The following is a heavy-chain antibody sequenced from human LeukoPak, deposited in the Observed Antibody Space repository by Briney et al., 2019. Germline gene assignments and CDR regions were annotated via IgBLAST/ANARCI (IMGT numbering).Heavy chain of an antibody. Sequence: PSETLSLTCTVSGGSISSSSYYWGWIRQPPAKGLEWIGSIYYSESTYYNPSLKSRVTISVDTSKNQFSLKLSSVTAADTAVYYCARQRAERITMIVVFDYWGQGTLVTVSS. CDR2: IYYSEST. V-gene: IGHV4-39*01. J-gene: IGHJ4*02. CDR3: ARQRAERITMIVVFDY. CDR1: GGSISSSSYY. D-gene: IGHD3-22*01.